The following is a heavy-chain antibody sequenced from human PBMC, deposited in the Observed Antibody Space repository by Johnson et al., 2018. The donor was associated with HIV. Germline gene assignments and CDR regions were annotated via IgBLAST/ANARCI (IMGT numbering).Heavy chain of an antibody. Sequence: VQLVESGGGLVQPGGSLRLSCAVSGFTFTNYWMHWVRQAPGKGLVWVSRVNNDGGDTIYADSVKGRFTISRDNAKNTLFLQMNSLRAEDTAMYFCARGGPFHAFDIWGQGTRVTVSS. CDR2: VNNDGGDT. CDR3: ARGGPFHAFDI. V-gene: IGHV3-74*01. D-gene: IGHD2-21*01. J-gene: IGHJ3*02. CDR1: GFTFTNYW.